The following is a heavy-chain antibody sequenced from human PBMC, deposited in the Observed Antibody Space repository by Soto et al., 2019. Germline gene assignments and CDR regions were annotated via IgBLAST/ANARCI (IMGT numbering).Heavy chain of an antibody. D-gene: IGHD1-26*01. J-gene: IGHJ6*02. CDR3: AADGVGATTHYYYGMDV. CDR1: GLTFTGAL. V-gene: IGHV1-58*01. CDR2: IVVGSGNT. Sequence: SLKCYCKXSGLTFTGALVQRVTKASGQRLEWIGWIVVGSGNTNYAQKFQERVTITRDMSTSTAYMELSSLRSEDTAVYYCAADGVGATTHYYYGMDVWGQGATVTVSS.